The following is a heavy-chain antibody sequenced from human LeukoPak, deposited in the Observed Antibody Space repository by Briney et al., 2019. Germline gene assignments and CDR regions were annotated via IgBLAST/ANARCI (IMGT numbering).Heavy chain of an antibody. CDR1: GGSFSDYY. V-gene: IGHV4-34*01. J-gene: IGHJ4*02. CDR2: INHSGST. D-gene: IGHD1-26*01. Sequence: SETLSLTCAVYGGSFSDYYWSWIRQPPGKGLEWIGEINHSGSTNYNSSLKSRAIISVDTSKNQFSLRLSSVTAADTAAYYCARRRRSGSQVLDFWGQGTLVTVSS. CDR3: ARRRRSGSQVLDF.